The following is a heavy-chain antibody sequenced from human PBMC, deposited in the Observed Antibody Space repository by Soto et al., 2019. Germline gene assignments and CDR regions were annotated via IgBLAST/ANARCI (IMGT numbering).Heavy chain of an antibody. D-gene: IGHD1-26*01. Sequence: ASVKVSCKASGYTFINQNIFWVRQAPGQGLEWMGWISASNGDTNYAQKLRGRVTMTTDTSTSTAYMELRSLRSDDTAVYYCARDLWEAAQFGPNWFDPWGQGTLVTVSS. V-gene: IGHV1-18*01. J-gene: IGHJ5*02. CDR2: ISASNGDT. CDR1: GYTFINQN. CDR3: ARDLWEAAQFGPNWFDP.